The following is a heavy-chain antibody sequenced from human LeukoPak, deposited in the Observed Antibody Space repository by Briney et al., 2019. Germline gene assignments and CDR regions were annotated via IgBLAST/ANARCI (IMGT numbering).Heavy chain of an antibody. CDR3: ARAHYYGSGSSDY. V-gene: IGHV1-18*01. D-gene: IGHD3-10*01. Sequence: ASVNLSCEVSGGTLSSFVISRVGQAPGHELEWMGWISAYNGNAKYAQKLQGRVTMPTDTCTSTAYMHLRSLSSDDTAVYYCARAHYYGSGSSDYWGQGTLVTVSS. CDR1: GGTLSSFV. J-gene: IGHJ4*02. CDR2: ISAYNGNA.